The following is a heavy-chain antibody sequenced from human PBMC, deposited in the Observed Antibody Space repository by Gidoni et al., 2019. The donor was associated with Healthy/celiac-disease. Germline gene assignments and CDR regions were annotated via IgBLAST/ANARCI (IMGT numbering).Heavy chain of an antibody. CDR2: IKQDGSEK. D-gene: IGHD4-17*01. CDR3: ARDGTTVVTPDAFDI. Sequence: EVQLVESGGGLVQPGGSLRLSCSASGFTFSRYCMSWVRQAPGKGLEWVANIKQDGSEKYYVDSVKGRFTISRDNAKNSLYLQMNSLRAEDTAVYYCARDGTTVVTPDAFDIWGQGTMVTVSS. J-gene: IGHJ3*02. V-gene: IGHV3-7*01. CDR1: GFTFSRYC.